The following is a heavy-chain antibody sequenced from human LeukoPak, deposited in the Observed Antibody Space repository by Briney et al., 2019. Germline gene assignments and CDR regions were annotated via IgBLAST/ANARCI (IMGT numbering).Heavy chain of an antibody. V-gene: IGHV1-3*01. J-gene: IGHJ4*02. CDR3: ARAEMATITGSYYFDY. Sequence: AASVKVSCKASGYTFSIYDMHWVRQAPGQRLEWMGWINAGNGNTKYSQKFQGRVTITRDTSASTAYMELSSLRSEDTAVYYCARAEMATITGSYYFDYWGQGTLVTVSS. CDR2: INAGNGNT. CDR1: GYTFSIYD. D-gene: IGHD5-24*01.